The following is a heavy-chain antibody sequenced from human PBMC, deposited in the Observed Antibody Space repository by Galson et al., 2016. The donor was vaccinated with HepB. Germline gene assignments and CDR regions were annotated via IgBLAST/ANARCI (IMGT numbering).Heavy chain of an antibody. CDR1: GGSITSDY. D-gene: IGHD3-22*01. J-gene: IGHJ4*02. V-gene: IGHV4-59*01. CDR2: IYYTGST. Sequence: ETLSLTCTVSGGSITSDYWSWIRQSPGKGLEWLGYIYYTGSTNYNPSLKSRVTISVDTSKNQFSLKVTSVTAADTAVYYCVRGHYDRRGYSSPFDLWGQGTLVTVSS. CDR3: VRGHYDRRGYSSPFDL.